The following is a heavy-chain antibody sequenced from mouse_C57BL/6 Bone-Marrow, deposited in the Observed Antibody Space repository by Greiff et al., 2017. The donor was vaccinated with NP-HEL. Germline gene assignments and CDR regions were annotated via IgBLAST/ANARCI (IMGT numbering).Heavy chain of an antibody. Sequence: QVQLQQSGAELVKPGASVKISCKASGYEFSNYWMNWVKQRPGKGLEWIGQIYPGEGDTNYNGKFKDKATLTADKASSTAYMQLSRLTSEDSAVYFCARGAYWGQGTLVTVSA. CDR2: IYPGEGDT. CDR3: ARGAY. J-gene: IGHJ3*01. CDR1: GYEFSNYW. V-gene: IGHV1-80*01.